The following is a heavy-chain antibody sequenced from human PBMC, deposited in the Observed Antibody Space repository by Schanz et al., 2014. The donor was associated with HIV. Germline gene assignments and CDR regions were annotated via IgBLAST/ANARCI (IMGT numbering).Heavy chain of an antibody. V-gene: IGHV3-9*01. CDR3: ARGRSGRGALFVGMDV. CDR1: GFHFDDYA. CDR2: ISWSSNNI. J-gene: IGHJ6*02. Sequence: EVQLVESGGGLVQPGRSLRLSCAASGFHFDDYAMYWVRQSPGKGLEWVSGISWSSNNIGYVDSVKGRFTISRDTAKNSLFLQMNSLRAEDTALYYCARGRSGRGALFVGMDVWGQETTVTVSS. D-gene: IGHD6-19*01.